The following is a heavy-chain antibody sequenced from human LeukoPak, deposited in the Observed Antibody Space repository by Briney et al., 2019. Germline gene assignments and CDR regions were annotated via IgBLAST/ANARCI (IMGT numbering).Heavy chain of an antibody. Sequence: TSETLSLTCTVSGGSISSSSYYWGWIRQPPGKGLEWIGSIYYSGSTYYNPSLKSRVTISVDTSKNQFSLKLTSVTAADTAVYYCARGRYTYGNAFDYWGQGTLVTVSS. CDR2: IYYSGST. CDR1: GGSISSSSYY. CDR3: ARGRYTYGNAFDY. V-gene: IGHV4-39*07. D-gene: IGHD5-18*01. J-gene: IGHJ4*02.